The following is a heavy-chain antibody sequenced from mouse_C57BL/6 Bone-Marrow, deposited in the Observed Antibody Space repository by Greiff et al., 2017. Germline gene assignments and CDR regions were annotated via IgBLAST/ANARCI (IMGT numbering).Heavy chain of an antibody. CDR1: GFTFSSYA. CDR3: ARGELRSYDDAMDY. J-gene: IGHJ4*01. Sequence: EVKLVESGGGLVKPGGSLKLSCAASGFTFSSYAMSWVRQTPEKRLEWVATISDGGSYTYYPDNVKGRFTISRDNAKNTLYLQMSLLKSEDTAMDYYARGELRSYDDAMDYWGQGTSVTVSS. CDR2: ISDGGSYT. D-gene: IGHD1-1*01. V-gene: IGHV5-4*03.